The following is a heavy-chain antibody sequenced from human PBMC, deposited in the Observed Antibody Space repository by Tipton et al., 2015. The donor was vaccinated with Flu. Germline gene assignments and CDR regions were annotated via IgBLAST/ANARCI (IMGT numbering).Heavy chain of an antibody. CDR1: EDTISSHA. Sequence: QLVQSGAEVKKPGSSVKVSCKASEDTISSHAISWVRQAPGQGLEWMGGIIPVFGRVNYAQKFQGRVTITADDSTNTAYMELSSLRSEDTAVYYCARDRGPGLERLDYYYLDVWGKGTAVTVTS. V-gene: IGHV1-69*01. D-gene: IGHD3-10*01. CDR3: ARDRGPGLERLDYYYLDV. J-gene: IGHJ6*03. CDR2: IIPVFGRV.